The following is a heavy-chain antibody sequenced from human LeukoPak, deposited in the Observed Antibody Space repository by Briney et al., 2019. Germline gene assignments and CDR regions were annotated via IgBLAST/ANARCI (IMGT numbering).Heavy chain of an antibody. CDR2: IISSSSTI. J-gene: IGHJ3*02. D-gene: IGHD6-19*01. V-gene: IGHV3-48*03. Sequence: RGGSLRLSCAASGFTFSSYEMNCVRQAPGEGVEWVSYIISSSSTIYYAHSVKGRFTISRDNAKKSLYLQINSLRAEATAVYYCARREISSGWYVGAFDIWGQGTMVTVSS. CDR3: ARREISSGWYVGAFDI. CDR1: GFTFSSYE.